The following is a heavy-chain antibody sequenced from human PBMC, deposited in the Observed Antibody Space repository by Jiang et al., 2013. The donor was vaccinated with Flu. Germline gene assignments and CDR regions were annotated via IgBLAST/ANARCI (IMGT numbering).Heavy chain of an antibody. J-gene: IGHJ5*01. Sequence: VQLVESGGGVVQPGGSLRLSCAASGFRFSYYGMFWVRQAPGKGLEWLTKIQYDGNNKYYADSVKGRFTISRDNSKNTVYLQMSNLRAEDTAVYYCATLRGSSYDTYLLDSWGQGTLVIVSS. CDR2: IQYDGNNK. D-gene: IGHD5-12*01. CDR3: ATLRGSSYDTYLLDS. CDR1: GFRFSYYG. V-gene: IGHV3-30*02.